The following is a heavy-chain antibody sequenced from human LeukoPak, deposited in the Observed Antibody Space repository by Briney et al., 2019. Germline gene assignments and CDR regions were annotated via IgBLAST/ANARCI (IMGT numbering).Heavy chain of an antibody. J-gene: IGHJ5*02. CDR2: IYYSGST. CDR3: ARDPTRSDNWFDP. Sequence: SETLSLTCTGSGGSISSYYWSWIRQPPGKGLEWIGYIYYSGSTNYNPSLKSRVTISVDTAKNQFSLKLSSVTAADTAVYYCARDPTRSDNWFDPWGQGTLVTVSS. V-gene: IGHV4-59*12. CDR1: GGSISSYY.